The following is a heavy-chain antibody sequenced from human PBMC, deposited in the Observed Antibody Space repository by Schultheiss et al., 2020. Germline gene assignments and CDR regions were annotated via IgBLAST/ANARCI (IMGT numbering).Heavy chain of an antibody. CDR2: ISYDGSNK. D-gene: IGHD2-15*01. CDR1: GFTFGDYA. V-gene: IGHV3-30*18. CDR3: AKMGCSGGSCTDFDY. J-gene: IGHJ4*02. Sequence: GESLKISCAASGFTFGDYAMSWVRQAPGKGLEWVAVISYDGSNKYYADSVKGRFTISRDNPKNTLYLQTNSLRAEDTAVYYCAKMGCSGGSCTDFDYWGQGTLVTVSS.